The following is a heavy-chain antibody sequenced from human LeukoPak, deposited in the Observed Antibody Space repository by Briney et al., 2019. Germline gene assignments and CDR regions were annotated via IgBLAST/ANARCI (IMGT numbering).Heavy chain of an antibody. CDR1: GFTFSSYA. Sequence: GGSLRLSCAASGFTFSSYAMSWVRQAPGKGLEWVSAISGSGGSTYYADSVKGRFTISIDNSKNTLYLQMNSLRAEDTALDYCAKTQNSWYVTSYNWFDPWGQGTLVTDSS. V-gene: IGHV3-23*01. D-gene: IGHD6-13*01. CDR3: AKTQNSWYVTSYNWFDP. CDR2: ISGSGGST. J-gene: IGHJ5*02.